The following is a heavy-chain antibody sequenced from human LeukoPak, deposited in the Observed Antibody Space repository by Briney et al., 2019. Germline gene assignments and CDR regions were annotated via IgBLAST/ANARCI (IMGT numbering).Heavy chain of an antibody. CDR3: VGSHVAAY. Sequence: GGSLRLSCAASGFTFSNFWMHWVRQVPGKGIVWVSHLNPDGTDTYYADSVKGRFTVSRDNARNTVYLQMSNLRAEDTAVYFCVGSHVAAYWGQGTPVTVSS. J-gene: IGHJ4*02. D-gene: IGHD3-10*01. V-gene: IGHV3-74*01. CDR2: LNPDGTDT. CDR1: GFTFSNFW.